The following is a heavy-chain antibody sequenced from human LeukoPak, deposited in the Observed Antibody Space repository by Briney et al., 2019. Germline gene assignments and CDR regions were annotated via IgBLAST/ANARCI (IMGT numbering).Heavy chain of an antibody. J-gene: IGHJ6*03. V-gene: IGHV3-30*18. CDR2: ISYDGSNK. CDR3: AKDHYDSSGYYYIIFYYYYYMDV. Sequence: PGGSLRLSCAASGFTFSSYGMHWVRQAPGKGLEWVAVISYDGSNKYYADSVKGRFTISRDNSKNTLYLQMNSLRAEDTAVYYCAKDHYDSSGYYYIIFYYYYYMDVWGKGNTVTVSS. D-gene: IGHD3-22*01. CDR1: GFTFSSYG.